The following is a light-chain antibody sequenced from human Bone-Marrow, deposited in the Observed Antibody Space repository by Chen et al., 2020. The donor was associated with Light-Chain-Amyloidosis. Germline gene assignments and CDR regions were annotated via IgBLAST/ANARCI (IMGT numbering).Light chain of an antibody. Sequence: DLVMTQSPDSLAVSLGERATINCKSSQSVLYSANNKNYLAGYQQKPGQPPKLLIYWASTRESGVPDRFSGSGSGTDFTLTISSLQAEDVAVYYCQQYYSTPLTFGGGTKVEIK. CDR3: QQYYSTPLT. V-gene: IGKV4-1*01. CDR2: WAS. J-gene: IGKJ4*01. CDR1: QSVLYSANNKNY.